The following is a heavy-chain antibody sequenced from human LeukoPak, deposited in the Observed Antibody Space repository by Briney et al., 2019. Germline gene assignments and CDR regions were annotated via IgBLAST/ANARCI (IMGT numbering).Heavy chain of an antibody. CDR2: ISAYNGNT. CDR1: GYTFTSYG. D-gene: IGHD3-22*01. CDR3: ARVTTYYYDSSGYPVYDAFDI. J-gene: IGHJ3*02. Sequence: ASVKVSCKASGYTFTSYGISWVRQAPGQGLEWMGWISAYNGNTNYAQKLQGRVTMTTDTSTSTAYMELRSLRPDDTAVYYCARVTTYYYDSSGYPVYDAFDIWGQGTKVTVSS. V-gene: IGHV1-18*01.